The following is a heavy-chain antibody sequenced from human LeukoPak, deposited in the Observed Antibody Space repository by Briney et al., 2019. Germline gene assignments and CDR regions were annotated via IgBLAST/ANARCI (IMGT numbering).Heavy chain of an antibody. J-gene: IGHJ4*02. CDR3: ASSRSGWLQYNY. CDR1: GFTFSSYS. CDR2: ISGSGGST. V-gene: IGHV3-23*01. Sequence: GGSLRLSCAASGFTFSSYSMNWVRQAPGKGLEWVSAISGSGGSTYYADSVKGRFTISRDNSKNTLYLQMNSLRAEDTAVYYCASSRSGWLQYNYWGQGTLVTVSS. D-gene: IGHD5-24*01.